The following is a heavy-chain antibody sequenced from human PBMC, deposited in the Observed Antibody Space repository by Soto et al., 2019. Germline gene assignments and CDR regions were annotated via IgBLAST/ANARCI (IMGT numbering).Heavy chain of an antibody. CDR1: GAYIDNGDHY. CDR2: IYYGGSA. CDR3: AKAIAAAGTGIDY. J-gene: IGHJ4*02. D-gene: IGHD6-13*01. V-gene: IGHV4-39*07. Sequence: PSDTLSLTWTVSGAYIDNGDHYWGWIRQAPGKGLEWIGTIYYGGSAFYNPSLKSRVYLPVDTSKNQFSLKLSSVTAADTAMYYCAKAIAAAGTGIDYWGQGTQVTVSS.